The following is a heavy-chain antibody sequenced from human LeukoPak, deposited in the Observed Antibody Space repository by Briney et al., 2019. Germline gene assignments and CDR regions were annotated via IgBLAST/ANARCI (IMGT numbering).Heavy chain of an antibody. V-gene: IGHV1-2*02. CDR2: INPNSGGT. CDR1: GYTFTGYY. D-gene: IGHD3-3*01. CDR3: ARDPPYYDFWSGYEPSLDY. J-gene: IGHJ4*02. Sequence: ASVKVSCKASGYTFTGYYMHWVRQAPGQGLEWMGWINPNSGGTNYAQKFQGRVTMTTDTSTSTAYMELRSLRSDDTAVYYCARDPPYYDFWSGYEPSLDYWGQGTLVTVSS.